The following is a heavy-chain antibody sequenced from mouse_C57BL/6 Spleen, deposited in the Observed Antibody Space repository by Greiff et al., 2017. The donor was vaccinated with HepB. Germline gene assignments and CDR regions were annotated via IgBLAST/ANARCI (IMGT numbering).Heavy chain of an antibody. CDR2: INPSNGGT. D-gene: IGHD2-3*01. CDR1: GYTFTSYW. Sequence: QVHVKQPGTELVKPGASVKLSCKASGYTFTSYWMHWVKQRPGQGLEWIGNINPSNGGTNYNEKFKSKATLTVDKSSRTAYMQLSSLTSEDSAVYYCAREEGWLLFWDYWGQGTTLTVSS. CDR3: AREEGWLLFWDY. V-gene: IGHV1-53*01. J-gene: IGHJ2*01.